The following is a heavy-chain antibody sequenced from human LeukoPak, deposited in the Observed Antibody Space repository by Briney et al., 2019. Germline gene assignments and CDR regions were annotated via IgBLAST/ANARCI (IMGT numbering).Heavy chain of an antibody. CDR2: ISGNGGST. J-gene: IGHJ4*02. D-gene: IGHD1-26*01. CDR1: AFTFDEYA. Sequence: GGSQRLFCAPSAFTFDEYAMHWVRQAPGEGLEWVSLISGNGGSTYYADSVKGPFTISRDNSKNSLYLQMNSLRIEDTAVYYCATNRQSVGASVFHFWGQGTLVTVSS. V-gene: IGHV3-43*02. CDR3: ATNRQSVGASVFHF.